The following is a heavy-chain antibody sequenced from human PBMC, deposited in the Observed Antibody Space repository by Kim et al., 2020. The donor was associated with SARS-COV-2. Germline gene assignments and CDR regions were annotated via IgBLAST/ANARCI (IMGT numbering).Heavy chain of an antibody. V-gene: IGHV4-39*01. D-gene: IGHD1-1*01. CDR2: VYYSGST. CDR3: ARLEITGICGWGWFFP. CDR1: GGSISRSNSH. J-gene: IGHJ5*02. Sequence: SETLSLTCTVSGGSISRSNSHWGWIRQPPGKGLEWIGSVYYSGSTFDNPSLKSLVTISVDTSENQLSLKLTSVTAADTALYYCARLEITGICGWGWFFP.